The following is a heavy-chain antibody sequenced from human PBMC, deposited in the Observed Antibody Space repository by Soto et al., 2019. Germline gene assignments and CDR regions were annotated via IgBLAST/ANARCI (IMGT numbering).Heavy chain of an antibody. CDR3: ARVDTSVGIPIWDH. D-gene: IGHD5-18*01. J-gene: IGHJ4*02. CDR2: IYHSGST. CDR1: GDSVNSGSYF. Sequence: QVQLQESGPGLVKPSETLSLTCTVSGDSVNSGSYFWSWVRQPPGKGLEGIGYIYHSGSTNYKPSLKSRVAISLDTSRNQVSLKLSSVSTADTAVYYCARVDTSVGIPIWDHWGQGTLVSVSS. V-gene: IGHV4-61*01.